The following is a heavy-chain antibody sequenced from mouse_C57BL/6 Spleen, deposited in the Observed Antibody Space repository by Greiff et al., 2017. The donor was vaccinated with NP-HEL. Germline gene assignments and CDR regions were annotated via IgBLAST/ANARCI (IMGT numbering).Heavy chain of an antibody. V-gene: IGHV1-53*01. Sequence: VQLQQSGTELVKPGASVKLSCKASGYTFTSYWMHWVKQRPGQGLEWIGNINPSNGGTNYNEKFKSKATLTVDKSSSTAYMQLSSLTSEDSAVYYCARGGLRLDSPFAYWGQGTLVTVSA. CDR2: INPSNGGT. D-gene: IGHD2-4*01. J-gene: IGHJ3*01. CDR1: GYTFTSYW. CDR3: ARGGLRLDSPFAY.